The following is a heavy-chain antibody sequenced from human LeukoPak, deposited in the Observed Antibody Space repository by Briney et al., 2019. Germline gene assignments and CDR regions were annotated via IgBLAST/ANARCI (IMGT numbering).Heavy chain of an antibody. D-gene: IGHD2-15*01. CDR1: GGSIRSSSYY. CDR2: IYYSGST. V-gene: IGHV4-39*07. Sequence: PSETLSLTCSVSGGSIRSSSYYWGWIRQPPGKGLEWIGSIYYSGSTYYNSSLKSRVTISEDTSKNQFSLKLSSVTAADTAVYYCVRGGYCTGGSCPFDYWGQGTLVTVSS. J-gene: IGHJ4*02. CDR3: VRGGYCTGGSCPFDY.